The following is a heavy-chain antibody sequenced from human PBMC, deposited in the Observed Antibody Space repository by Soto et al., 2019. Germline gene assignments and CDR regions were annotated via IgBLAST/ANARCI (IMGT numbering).Heavy chain of an antibody. Sequence: EQQLVESGGGLVKPGESLRLSCAVSGITFINAWMSWVRQAPGKGLEWVARIKRTANAETPDYAAPVKGRFIISRDDSKNMLYLQMNNLKVEDTPVYYCLTVPGEYENFSGQGTLVTVSS. CDR3: LTVPGEYENF. J-gene: IGHJ4*02. V-gene: IGHV3-15*01. CDR2: IKRTANAETP. D-gene: IGHD4-17*01. CDR1: GITFINAW.